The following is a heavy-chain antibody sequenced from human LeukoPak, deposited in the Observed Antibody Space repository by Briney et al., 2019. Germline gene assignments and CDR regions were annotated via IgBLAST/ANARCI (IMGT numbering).Heavy chain of an antibody. CDR3: ARDSDVDY. Sequence: GESLKISCKGSGYTFTSYYMHWVRQAPGQGLEWMGIINPSGGSTSYAQKFQGRVTMTRDTSTSTVYMELSSLGSEDTAVYYCARDSDVDYWGQGTLVTVSS. CDR2: INPSGGST. J-gene: IGHJ4*02. V-gene: IGHV1-46*01. D-gene: IGHD2-21*01. CDR1: GYTFTSYY.